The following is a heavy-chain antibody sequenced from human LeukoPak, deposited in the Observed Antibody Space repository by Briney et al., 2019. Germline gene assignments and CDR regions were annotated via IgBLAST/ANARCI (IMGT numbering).Heavy chain of an antibody. D-gene: IGHD4-11*01. J-gene: IGHJ6*03. CDR1: GFTFSSYS. Sequence: GGSLRLSCAASGFTFSSYSMNWVRQAPGKGLEWVSSISSSSSYIYYADSVKGQFTISRDNAKNSLYLQMNSLRAEDTAVYYCARVQVYYYYMDVWGKGTTVTVSS. CDR2: ISSSSSYI. V-gene: IGHV3-21*01. CDR3: ARVQVYYYYMDV.